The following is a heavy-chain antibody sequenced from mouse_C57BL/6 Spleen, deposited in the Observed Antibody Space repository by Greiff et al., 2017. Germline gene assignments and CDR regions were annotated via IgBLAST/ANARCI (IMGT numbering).Heavy chain of an antibody. D-gene: IGHD2-4*01. CDR3: ARGGKYDYDGYYLDY. CDR1: GYTFTSYW. V-gene: IGHV1-64*01. CDR2: IHPNSGST. J-gene: IGHJ2*01. Sequence: QVQLQQPGAELVKPGASVKLSCKASGYTFTSYWMHWVKQRPGQGLEWIGMIHPNSGSTNYNEKFKSKATLTVDKSSSTAYMQLSSLTSEDSAVYYCARGGKYDYDGYYLDYWGQGTTLTVSS.